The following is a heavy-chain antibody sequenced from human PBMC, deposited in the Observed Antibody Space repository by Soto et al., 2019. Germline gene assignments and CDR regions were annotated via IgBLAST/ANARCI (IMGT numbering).Heavy chain of an antibody. V-gene: IGHV4-39*01. J-gene: IGHJ4*02. CDR1: GGSISSSSYY. Sequence: SETLSLTCTVSGGSISSSSYYWGWIRQPPGKGLEWIGSIYYSGSTYYNPSLKSRVTISVDTSKNQFSLKLSSVTAADTAVYYCASSGWWYFDYCGQGTLVTVSS. CDR2: IYYSGST. CDR3: ASSGWWYFDY. D-gene: IGHD6-19*01.